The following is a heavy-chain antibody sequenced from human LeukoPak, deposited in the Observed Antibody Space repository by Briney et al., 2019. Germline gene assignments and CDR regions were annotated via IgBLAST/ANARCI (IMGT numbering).Heavy chain of an antibody. V-gene: IGHV3-7*03. CDR2: INHNGNVN. Sequence: GGSLRLSCAASGFTFSSYSMNWVRQAPGKGLEWVASINHNGNVNYYVDSVKGRFTISRDNAKNSLYLQMSNLRAEDTAVYFCARGGDLDVWGQGATVTVSS. CDR3: ARGGDLDV. J-gene: IGHJ6*02. CDR1: GFTFSSYS. D-gene: IGHD2-21*01.